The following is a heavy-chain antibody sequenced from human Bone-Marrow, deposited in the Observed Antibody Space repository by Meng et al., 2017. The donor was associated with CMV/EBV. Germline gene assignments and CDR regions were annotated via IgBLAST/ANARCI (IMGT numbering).Heavy chain of an antibody. CDR1: GYTFTSYY. CDR2: INPSGGST. J-gene: IGHJ4*02. CDR3: ASDLTRFVGVVFAY. Sequence: ASVKVSCKASGYTFTSYYMHWVRQAPGQGLEWMGIINPSGGSTSYAQKFQGRVTMTRDTSTSTVYMELSSLRSEDTAVYYWASDLTRFVGVVFAYCGQGQLVHVDS. D-gene: IGHD3-3*01. V-gene: IGHV1-46*01.